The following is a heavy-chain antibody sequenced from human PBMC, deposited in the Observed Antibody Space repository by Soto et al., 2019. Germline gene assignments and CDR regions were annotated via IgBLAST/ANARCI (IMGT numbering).Heavy chain of an antibody. D-gene: IGHD6-6*01. CDR3: ARVLIAANYYYYGMDV. CDR2: INPNSGGT. CDR1: GYTFTGYY. Sequence: GASVKVSCKASGYTFTGYYMHWVRQAPGQGLEWMGWINPNSGGTNYAQKFQGRVTMTRDTSISTAYMELSRLRSDDTAVYYCARVLIAANYYYYGMDVRGQGTTVTVSS. V-gene: IGHV1-2*02. J-gene: IGHJ6*02.